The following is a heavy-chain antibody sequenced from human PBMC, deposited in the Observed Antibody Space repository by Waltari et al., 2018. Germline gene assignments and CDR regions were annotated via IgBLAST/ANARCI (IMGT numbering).Heavy chain of an antibody. D-gene: IGHD3-22*01. V-gene: IGHV3-48*03. CDR2: ISSSGSTI. Sequence: EVQLVESGGGLVQPGGSLRLSCAASGFTFSSYEMNWVRQAPGKGLGWCSYISSSGSTIYYADSVKGRFTISRDNAKNSLYLQMNSLRAEDTAVYYCAGEPYDSSGDNAFDIWGQGTMVTVSS. CDR1: GFTFSSYE. CDR3: AGEPYDSSGDNAFDI. J-gene: IGHJ3*02.